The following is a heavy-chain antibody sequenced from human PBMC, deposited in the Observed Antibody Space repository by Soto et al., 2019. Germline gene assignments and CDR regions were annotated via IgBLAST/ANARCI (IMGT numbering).Heavy chain of an antibody. CDR2: MNPNNGNT. CDR1: GYTFSSYD. J-gene: IGHJ6*02. CDR3: ARGSLWFGERSGMDV. D-gene: IGHD3-10*01. V-gene: IGHV1-8*01. Sequence: QVQLVQSGAEVKKPGASVQVSCKAPGYTFSSYDLNWVRQATGQGLEWMGWMNPNNGNTGYAQKFQGRVTMTRNTSIRTAYMELSSLRAVDTAVYYCARGSLWFGERSGMDVWGHGTTVTVSS.